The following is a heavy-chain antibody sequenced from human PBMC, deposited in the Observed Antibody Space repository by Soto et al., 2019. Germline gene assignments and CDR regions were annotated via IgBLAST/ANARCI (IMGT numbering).Heavy chain of an antibody. D-gene: IGHD1-1*01. Sequence: EMQLLESGGGLVQPGGSLRLSCVVSGFSFSTYGVSWVRQAPGKGLEWVCGVSGGSGVTHYTDSVKGRFTISGDDSKNTVYLQMHSLRGEDTAVYYCTRWNGYGDLWGQGTLVTVSS. CDR2: VSGGSGVT. CDR1: GFSFSTYG. CDR3: TRWNGYGDL. J-gene: IGHJ5*02. V-gene: IGHV3-23*01.